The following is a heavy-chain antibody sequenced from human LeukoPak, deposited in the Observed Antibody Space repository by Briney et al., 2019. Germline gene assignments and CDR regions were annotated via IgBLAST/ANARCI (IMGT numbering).Heavy chain of an antibody. CDR1: GFTFSSYA. CDR3: ARVWDYYGIDV. D-gene: IGHD3-16*01. J-gene: IGHJ6*02. CDR2: ISSSSSCI. V-gene: IGHV3-21*01. Sequence: GGSLRLSCAASGFTFSSYAMSWVRQAPGKGLEWVSSISSSSSCIYYADSVKGRFTISRDNSKNTLYLQMNSLIAEDTAGYYWARVWDYYGIDVWGQGTTVTVSS.